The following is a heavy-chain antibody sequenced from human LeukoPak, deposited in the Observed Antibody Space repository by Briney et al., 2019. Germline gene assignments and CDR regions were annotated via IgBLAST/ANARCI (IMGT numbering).Heavy chain of an antibody. CDR2: LKTDETHI. CDR3: ARGIYPTNTMIDY. Sequence: PGGSLRLSCAASGGTFSNHWMRWVRQAPGKGLVCVSRLKTDETHIDYADSVKGRFTISRDNARNMLYLQMNSLRAEDTAVYFCARGIYPTNTMIDYWGLGTLVTVSS. V-gene: IGHV3-74*01. D-gene: IGHD3-22*01. CDR1: GGTFSNHW. J-gene: IGHJ4*02.